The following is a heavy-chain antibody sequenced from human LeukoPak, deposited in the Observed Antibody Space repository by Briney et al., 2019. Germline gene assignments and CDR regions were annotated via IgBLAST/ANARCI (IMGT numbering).Heavy chain of an antibody. D-gene: IGHD6-19*01. CDR2: ISYDGSNK. CDR3: AKDRAVVGDYWYFDL. CDR1: GFTFSSYG. Sequence: GGSLRLSCAASGFTFSSYGMHWVRQAPGKGLEWVAVISYDGSNKYYADFVKGRFTISRDNSKNTLYLQMNSLRAEDTAVYYCAKDRAVVGDYWYFDLWGRGTLVTVSS. J-gene: IGHJ2*01. V-gene: IGHV3-30*18.